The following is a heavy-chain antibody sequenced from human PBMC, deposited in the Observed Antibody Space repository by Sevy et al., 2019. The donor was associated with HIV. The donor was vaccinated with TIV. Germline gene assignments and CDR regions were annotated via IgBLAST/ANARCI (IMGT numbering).Heavy chain of an antibody. J-gene: IGHJ5*02. Sequence: GGSLRLSCAASGFTFSSYSMNWVRQAPGKGLEWVSSISSSSSYIYYADSVKGRFTISRDNAKNTLYLQMNSLRAEDTAVYYCARGDDYIWGKYRYTGNHWFDPWGQGTLVTVSS. CDR3: ARGDDYIWGKYRYTGNHWFDP. CDR2: ISSSSSYI. V-gene: IGHV3-21*01. D-gene: IGHD3-16*02. CDR1: GFTFSSYS.